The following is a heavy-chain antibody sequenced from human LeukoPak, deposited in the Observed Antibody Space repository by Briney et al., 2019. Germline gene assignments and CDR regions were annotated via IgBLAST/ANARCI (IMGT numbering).Heavy chain of an antibody. Sequence: SETLSLTCTVSGGSISSSSYYWGWIRQPPGKGLEWIGSIYHSGSTYYNPSLKSRVTISVDTSKNQFSLKLSSVTAADTAVYYCARAGVTHRRGRHNWFDPWGQGTLVTVSS. J-gene: IGHJ5*02. CDR1: GGSISSSSYY. V-gene: IGHV4-39*07. D-gene: IGHD1-26*01. CDR3: ARAGVTHRRGRHNWFDP. CDR2: IYHSGST.